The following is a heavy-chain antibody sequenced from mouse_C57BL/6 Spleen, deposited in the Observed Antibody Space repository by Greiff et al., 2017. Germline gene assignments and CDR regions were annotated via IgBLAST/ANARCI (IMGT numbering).Heavy chain of an antibody. J-gene: IGHJ3*01. CDR1: GFSLTSYG. D-gene: IGHD2-4*01. Sequence: QVQLQQSGPGLVQPSQSLSITCTVSGFSLTSYGVHWVRQPPGKGLEWLGVIWSGGSTDYNAAFISRLSISKDNSKSQVFFKMNSLQADATAIYYCAKNGDYDTWFAYWGQGTLVTVSA. CDR3: AKNGDYDTWFAY. CDR2: IWSGGST. V-gene: IGHV2-4*01.